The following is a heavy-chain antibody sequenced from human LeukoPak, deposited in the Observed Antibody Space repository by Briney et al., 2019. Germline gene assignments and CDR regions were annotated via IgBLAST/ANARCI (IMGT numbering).Heavy chain of an antibody. CDR1: GGTFSSYA. J-gene: IGHJ4*02. V-gene: IGHV1-69*13. Sequence: ASVKVSCKASGGTFSSYAISWVRQAPGQGLEWMGGIIPIFGTANYAQKFQGRVTITADESTSTAYMELSSLRSEDTAVYYCAREGRTGYSSGWLDYRGQGTLVTVSS. CDR3: AREGRTGYSSGWLDY. D-gene: IGHD6-19*01. CDR2: IIPIFGTA.